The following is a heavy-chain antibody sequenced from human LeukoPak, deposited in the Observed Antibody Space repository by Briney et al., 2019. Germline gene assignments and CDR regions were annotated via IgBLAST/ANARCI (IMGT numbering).Heavy chain of an antibody. CDR1: GGSISSYY. J-gene: IGHJ5*02. D-gene: IGHD3-10*01. CDR2: IYYSGST. CDR3: AGAITMVRGVMNWFDP. V-gene: IGHV4-59*08. Sequence: PSETLSLTCTVSGGSISSYYRSWIRQPPGKGLEWIGYIYYSGSTNYNPSLKSRVTISVDTSKNQFSLKLSSVTAADTAVYYCAGAITMVRGVMNWFDPWGQGTLVTVSS.